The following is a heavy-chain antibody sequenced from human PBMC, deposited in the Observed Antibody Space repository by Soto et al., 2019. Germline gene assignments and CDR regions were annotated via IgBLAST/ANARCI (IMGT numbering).Heavy chain of an antibody. Sequence: SETLSLTCTVSGGSISSSSYYWGWIRQPPGKGLEWIGSIYYSGSTYYNPSLKSRVTISVDTSKNQFSLKLSSVTAADTAVYYWARDRDDFWSGYWYYFDYWGQGTLVTVSS. CDR3: ARDRDDFWSGYWYYFDY. CDR1: GGSISSSSYY. J-gene: IGHJ4*02. V-gene: IGHV4-39*07. D-gene: IGHD3-3*01. CDR2: IYYSGST.